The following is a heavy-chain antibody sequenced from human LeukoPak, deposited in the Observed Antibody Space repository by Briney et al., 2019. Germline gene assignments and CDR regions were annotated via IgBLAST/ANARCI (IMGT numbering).Heavy chain of an antibody. Sequence: GGSLRLSCAASGFTFSSYWMSWVRQAPGKGLEWVANIKQDGSEKYYVDSVKGRFTISRDNAKNSLYLQMNSLRAEDTAVYYCAREPVVVIATDAFDIWGQGTMVTVSS. V-gene: IGHV3-7*01. CDR3: AREPVVVIATDAFDI. CDR1: GFTFSSYW. J-gene: IGHJ3*02. CDR2: IKQDGSEK. D-gene: IGHD2-21*01.